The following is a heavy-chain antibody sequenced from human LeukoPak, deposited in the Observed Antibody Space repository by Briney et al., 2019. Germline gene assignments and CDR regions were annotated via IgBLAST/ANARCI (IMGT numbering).Heavy chain of an antibody. CDR1: GYTFTSYA. V-gene: IGHV7-4-1*02. Sequence: ASVKVSCKASGYTFTSYAMNWVRQAPGQGLEWMGWINTNTGNPTYAQGFTGRFVFSLDTSVSTAYLQISSLKAEDTAVYYCARGPLYYYDSSGPIVYWGQGTLVTVSS. CDR3: ARGPLYYYDSSGPIVY. J-gene: IGHJ4*02. CDR2: INTNTGNP. D-gene: IGHD3-22*01.